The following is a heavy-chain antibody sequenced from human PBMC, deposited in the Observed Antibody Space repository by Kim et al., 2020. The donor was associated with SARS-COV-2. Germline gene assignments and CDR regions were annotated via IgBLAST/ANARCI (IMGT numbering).Heavy chain of an antibody. Sequence: GGSLRLSCAASGFTFSSYAMSWVRQAPGKGLEWVSAISGSGGSTYYADSVKGRFTISRDNSKNTLYLQMNSLRAEDTAVYYCAKVMDYYYGSGSYFVGGYYFDYWGQGTLVTVSA. J-gene: IGHJ4*02. V-gene: IGHV3-23*01. D-gene: IGHD3-10*01. CDR1: GFTFSSYA. CDR2: ISGSGGST. CDR3: AKVMDYYYGSGSYFVGGYYFDY.